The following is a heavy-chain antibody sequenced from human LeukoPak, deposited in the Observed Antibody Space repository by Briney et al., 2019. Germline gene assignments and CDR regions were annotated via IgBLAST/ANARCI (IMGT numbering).Heavy chain of an antibody. CDR3: ARRWLRHDPNDY. D-gene: IGHD5-12*01. Sequence: ASVKVSCKAAVYTYTGYYMHWVRQAPGQGLEWMGRINPNSGGTNYAQKFQGRVTMTRDTSISTAYMELSRLRSDDTAVYYCARRWLRHDPNDYWGQGTLVTVSS. J-gene: IGHJ4*02. CDR2: INPNSGGT. V-gene: IGHV1-2*06. CDR1: VYTYTGYY.